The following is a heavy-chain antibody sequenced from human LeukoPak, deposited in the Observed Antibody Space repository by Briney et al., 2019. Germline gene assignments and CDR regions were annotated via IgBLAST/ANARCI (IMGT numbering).Heavy chain of an antibody. CDR1: GFTFSSYG. CDR3: AREQVVVGRGYYGMDV. J-gene: IGHJ6*02. V-gene: IGHV3-66*01. D-gene: IGHD2-2*01. Sequence: GSLRLSCAASGFTFSSYGMHWVRQAPGKGLEWVSVMYSGGSTFYGDSVKGRFTISRDNSMNTLYLQMNSLRVDDTAVYYCAREQVVVGRGYYGMDVWGQGTTVTVSS. CDR2: MYSGGST.